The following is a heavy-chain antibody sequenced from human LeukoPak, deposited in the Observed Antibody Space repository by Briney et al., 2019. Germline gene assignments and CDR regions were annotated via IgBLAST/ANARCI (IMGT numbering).Heavy chain of an antibody. D-gene: IGHD6-19*01. V-gene: IGHV3-30*01. J-gene: IGHJ3*02. CDR3: ARESSVNAFDI. Sequence: DSVKGRFTISRDNSKTTLYLQMNSLRAEDTAVYYCARESSVNAFDIWGQGTMVTVSS.